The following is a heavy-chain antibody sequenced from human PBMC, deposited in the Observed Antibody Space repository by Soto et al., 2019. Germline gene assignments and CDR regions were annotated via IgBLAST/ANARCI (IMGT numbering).Heavy chain of an antibody. CDR1: GFTFSNYG. Sequence: QVQLVESGGGVVQPGRSLRLSCAASGFTFSNYGMHWVRQAPGKGLEWVALIWYDGNNKYYVDSVKGRFTISRDNSKNKLYLQMNRLRTEDTAVFYFANDYRARSSAPWVDPWGQGTLVTVSS. CDR3: ANDYRARSSAPWVDP. J-gene: IGHJ5*02. V-gene: IGHV3-33*06. CDR2: IWYDGNNK. D-gene: IGHD1-26*01.